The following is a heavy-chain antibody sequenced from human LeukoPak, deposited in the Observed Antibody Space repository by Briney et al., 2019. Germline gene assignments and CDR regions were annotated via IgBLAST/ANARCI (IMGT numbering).Heavy chain of an antibody. V-gene: IGHV3-33*01. CDR2: IWYDGSNK. CDR1: GFTFSSYG. CDR3: ASPMVRGVIIPDY. D-gene: IGHD3-10*01. J-gene: IGHJ4*02. Sequence: PGRFLRLSCAASGFTFSSYGMHWVRQAPGKGLEWVAVIWYDGSNKYYADSVKGRFTISRDNSKNTLYLQMNSLRAEDTAVYYCASPMVRGVIIPDYWGQGTLVTVSS.